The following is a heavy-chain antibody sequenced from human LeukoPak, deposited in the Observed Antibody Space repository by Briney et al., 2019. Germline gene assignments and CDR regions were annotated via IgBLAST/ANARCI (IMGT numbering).Heavy chain of an antibody. V-gene: IGHV3-30*04. J-gene: IGHJ5*02. CDR3: ANSPRILWFDP. Sequence: PGRSLRLSCAASGFTFSDYAMHWVRLAPGKGLEWVAVISFDGNNKYYADSVKGRFTISRDNSKNTLYLQMNSLRAEDTAVYYCANSPRILWFDPWGQGTLVTVSS. CDR1: GFTFSDYA. CDR2: ISFDGNNK. D-gene: IGHD3-3*01.